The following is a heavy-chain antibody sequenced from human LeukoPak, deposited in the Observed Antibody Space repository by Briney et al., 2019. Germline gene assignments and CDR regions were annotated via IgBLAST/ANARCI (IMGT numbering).Heavy chain of an antibody. Sequence: GGSLRLSCVASGFIFGDYWMRWVRQAPGKGLEWVATINQNGGAKYYVDSVKGRFTISRDNAKTSLFLQMNSLRIDDTAMYYCTRTVNSASDFWGQGTLVTVSS. CDR3: TRTVNSASDF. J-gene: IGHJ4*02. CDR2: INQNGGAK. V-gene: IGHV3-7*03. CDR1: GFIFGDYW. D-gene: IGHD4-23*01.